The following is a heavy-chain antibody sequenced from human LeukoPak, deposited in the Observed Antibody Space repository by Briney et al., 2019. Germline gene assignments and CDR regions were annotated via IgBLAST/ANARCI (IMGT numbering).Heavy chain of an antibody. CDR3: AKAGQQQLVMGYYFDY. D-gene: IGHD6-13*01. V-gene: IGHV3-23*01. CDR1: GFTFSSYA. CDR2: ISGSGGST. J-gene: IGHJ4*02. Sequence: GGSLRLSCAASGFTFSSYAMSWVRQAPGKGPEWVSAISGSGGSTYYADSVKGRFTISRDNSKNTLYLQMDSLRAEDTAVYYCAKAGQQQLVMGYYFDYWGQGTLVTVSS.